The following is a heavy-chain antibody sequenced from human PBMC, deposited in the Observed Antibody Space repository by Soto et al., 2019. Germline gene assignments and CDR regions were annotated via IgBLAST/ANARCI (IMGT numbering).Heavy chain of an antibody. CDR1: GGSISSGGYY. CDR3: ARVSQVARDIDP. D-gene: IGHD2-15*01. CDR2: IYYSGGT. Sequence: SETLSLTCTVSGGSISSGGYYWSWIRQHPGKGLEWIGYIYYSGGTYYNPSLKSRVTISVDTSKNQFSLKLSSVTAADTAVYYCARVSQVARDIDPWGQGTLVTVSS. V-gene: IGHV4-31*03. J-gene: IGHJ5*02.